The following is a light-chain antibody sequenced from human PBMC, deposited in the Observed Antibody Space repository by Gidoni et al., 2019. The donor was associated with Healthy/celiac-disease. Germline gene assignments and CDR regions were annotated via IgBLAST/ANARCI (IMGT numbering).Light chain of an antibody. V-gene: IGKV1-39*01. CDR2: AAS. Sequence: DIQLTQSPSSLSASVGDRVTIPCPASQSISSYLNWYQQKPGQATKLLIYAASSLPSGVPSKISCGGSGTELTLPIRRVEPEEFTTYYSQQSNSTPPTFGQGTKVEIK. CDR1: QSISSY. CDR3: QQSNSTPPT. J-gene: IGKJ1*01.